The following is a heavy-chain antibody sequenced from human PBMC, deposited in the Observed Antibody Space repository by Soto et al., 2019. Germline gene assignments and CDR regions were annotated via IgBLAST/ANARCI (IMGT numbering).Heavy chain of an antibody. CDR2: IYPSDSDT. D-gene: IGHD2-8*01. Sequence: PGESLQISCKGSVYRFSSNWIASVLQMPGKGLEWMGIIYPSDSDTRYSPSFQGQVTMSVDKSNNTAYLHWSSLKASDTAMYYCARQGSNGAYYYYGMDVWGQGTTVTVSS. J-gene: IGHJ6*02. CDR3: ARQGSNGAYYYYGMDV. V-gene: IGHV5-51*01. CDR1: VYRFSSNW.